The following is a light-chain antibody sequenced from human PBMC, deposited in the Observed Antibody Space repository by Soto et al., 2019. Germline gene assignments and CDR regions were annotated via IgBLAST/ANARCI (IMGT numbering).Light chain of an antibody. V-gene: IGKV3-20*01. Sequence: EIVLTQSPGTLSLSPGERATLSCRASQSVSSSYLAWYQQKPGQAPRLLIYGASSRATGISDRVSGRGSGTDFTLTISRLEPEDFAVYYCQQYGSSPRTFGQGTKLEIK. CDR3: QQYGSSPRT. J-gene: IGKJ2*02. CDR2: GAS. CDR1: QSVSSSY.